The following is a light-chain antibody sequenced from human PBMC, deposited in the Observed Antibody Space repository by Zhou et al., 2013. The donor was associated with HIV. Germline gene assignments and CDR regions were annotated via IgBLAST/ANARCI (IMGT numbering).Light chain of an antibody. CDR2: AAS. CDR1: QGITNY. V-gene: IGKV1-27*01. Sequence: DIQMTQSPSSLSASVGDTVTITCRASQGITNYLAWYQQKPGNVPKLLIYAASTLHSGVPSRFSGSGSGTDFALTITSLEPEDAATYYCQHYYTTPWTFGQGTKVEIK. J-gene: IGKJ1*01. CDR3: QHYYTTPWT.